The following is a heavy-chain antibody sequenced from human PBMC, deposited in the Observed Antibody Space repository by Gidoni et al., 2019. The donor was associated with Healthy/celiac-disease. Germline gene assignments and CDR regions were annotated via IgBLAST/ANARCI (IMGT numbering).Heavy chain of an antibody. J-gene: IGHJ4*02. Sequence: QVQLVESGGGVFQPGRSLRLSCAASGFPFSSYAMHWVRQAPGKGLEWVAVISYDGSNKYYADAVKGRFTISRDNSKNTLYLQMNSLRAEDTAVYYCARDAEDSSGYYWGYFDYWGQGTLVTVSS. CDR3: ARDAEDSSGYYWGYFDY. CDR1: GFPFSSYA. CDR2: ISYDGSNK. D-gene: IGHD3-22*01. V-gene: IGHV3-30-3*01.